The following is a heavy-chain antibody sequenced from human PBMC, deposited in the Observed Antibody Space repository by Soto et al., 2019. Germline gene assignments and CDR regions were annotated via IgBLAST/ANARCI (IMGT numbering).Heavy chain of an antibody. V-gene: IGHV3-23*01. J-gene: IGHJ3*01. Sequence: PWGSLRLSCAASGFTFDTYAMSWVRQAPGKGLEWVSAISGSGSDTYHADSVKGRFTISRDNSISTLYLQMNSLRTEDTAVYYCAHPRGYGVFDAYDFWGQGAMVTVSS. CDR1: GFTFDTYA. D-gene: IGHD4-17*01. CDR3: AHPRGYGVFDAYDF. CDR2: ISGSGSDT.